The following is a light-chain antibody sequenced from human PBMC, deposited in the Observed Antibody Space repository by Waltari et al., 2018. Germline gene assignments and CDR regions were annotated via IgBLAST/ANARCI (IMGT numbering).Light chain of an antibody. CDR3: QQYSNWPPIT. V-gene: IGKV3-15*01. CDR1: QSVSTN. J-gene: IGKJ5*01. CDR2: AAS. Sequence: ETVMTQSPATLSVSPGERATLSCRASQSVSTNLAWYQQKPGQAPRLLIYAASTRATGVPASFSGTGSGTEFTLTIASLQSEDFAIYYCQQYSNWPPITFGQGTRLEIK.